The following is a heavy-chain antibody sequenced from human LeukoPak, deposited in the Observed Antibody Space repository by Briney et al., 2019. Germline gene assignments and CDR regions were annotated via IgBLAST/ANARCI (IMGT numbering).Heavy chain of an antibody. J-gene: IGHJ3*01. CDR3: ARESPAFDV. CDR1: GDSVSNNSVA. V-gene: IGHV6-1*01. CDR2: TYYRSKWNF. Sequence: SQTLSLTCAISGDSVSNNSVAWNWIRQSPSRGLEWLGKTYYRSKWNFDYAVSLSGRITINSDTSKNLFSLQLNSVTPDDTAVYYCARESPAFDVWGQGTMLTVSS.